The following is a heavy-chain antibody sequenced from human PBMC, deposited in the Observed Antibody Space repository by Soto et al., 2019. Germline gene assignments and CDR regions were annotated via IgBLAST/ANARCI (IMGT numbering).Heavy chain of an antibody. J-gene: IGHJ4*02. CDR1: GGSISSSNW. CDR2: IYHSGST. D-gene: IGHD3-3*01. Sequence: QVQLQESGPGLVKPSGTLSLTCAVSGGSISSSNWWSWVRQPPGKGLEWIGEIYHSGSTNYNPSLKSRVTISVDKSKNQFSLKLSSVTAAETAVYYCASAPRITIFGVVIPGYYFDYWGQGTLVTVSS. V-gene: IGHV4-4*02. CDR3: ASAPRITIFGVVIPGYYFDY.